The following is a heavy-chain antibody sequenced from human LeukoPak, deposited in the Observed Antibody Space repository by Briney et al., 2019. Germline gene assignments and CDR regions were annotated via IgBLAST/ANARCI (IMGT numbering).Heavy chain of an antibody. D-gene: IGHD6-19*01. Sequence: ASVKVSCKTSGYTFTGYYMHWVRQAPGQGLEWMGWINPNSGGTNYAQKFQGRVTMTRDTSISTVYMELSRLRSDDTAVYYCAREAYSSGFGPWGQGTLVTVSS. J-gene: IGHJ5*02. CDR3: AREAYSSGFGP. CDR1: GYTFTGYY. CDR2: INPNSGGT. V-gene: IGHV1-2*02.